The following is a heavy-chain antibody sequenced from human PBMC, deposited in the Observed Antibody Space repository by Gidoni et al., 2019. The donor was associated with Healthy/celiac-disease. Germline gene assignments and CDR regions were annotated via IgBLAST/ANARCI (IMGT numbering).Heavy chain of an antibody. D-gene: IGHD2-15*01. V-gene: IGHV3-30*18. Sequence: QVQLVESGGGVVQPGRSLRLSCAASGFTFSSYGMPWVRQAPGKGLEWVAVISYDGSNKYYADSVKGRFTISRDNSKNTLYQQMNSLRAEDTAVYYGAKDPGPEAEYCSGGSCYFFYWGQGTLVTVSS. CDR1: GFTFSSYG. J-gene: IGHJ4*02. CDR2: ISYDGSNK. CDR3: AKDPGPEAEYCSGGSCYFFY.